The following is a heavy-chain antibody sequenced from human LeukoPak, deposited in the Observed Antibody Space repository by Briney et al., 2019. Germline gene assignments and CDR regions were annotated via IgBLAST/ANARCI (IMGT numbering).Heavy chain of an antibody. CDR1: GGSISSYY. J-gene: IGHJ3*02. CDR3: ARLPDYDSSGSTHVDDAFDI. D-gene: IGHD3-22*01. CDR2: IYYSGST. V-gene: IGHV4-59*08. Sequence: PSETLSLTCTVSGGSISSYYWSWIRQPPGKGLEWIGYIYYSGSTNYNPSLKSRVTISVDTSKNQFSLKLSSVTAADTAVYYCARLPDYDSSGSTHVDDAFDIWGQGTMVTVSS.